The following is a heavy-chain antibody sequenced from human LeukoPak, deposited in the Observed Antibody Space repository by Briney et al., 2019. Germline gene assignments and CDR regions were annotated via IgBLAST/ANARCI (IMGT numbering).Heavy chain of an antibody. V-gene: IGHV1-46*01. D-gene: IGHD3-3*01. CDR3: ARATPDYDFWSGSDTYYFDY. CDR1: GYTFTSYY. J-gene: IGHJ4*02. CDR2: INPSGGST. Sequence: GASVKVSCKASGYTFTSYYMHWVRQAPGQGLEWMGIINPSGGSTSYAQKFQGRVTMTRDTSTSTVYMELSSLRSEDTVVYYCARATPDYDFWSGSDTYYFDYWGQGTLVTVSS.